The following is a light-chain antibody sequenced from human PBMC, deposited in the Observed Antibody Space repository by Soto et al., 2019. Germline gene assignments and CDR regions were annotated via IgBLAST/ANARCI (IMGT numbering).Light chain of an antibody. V-gene: IGKV1-39*01. CDR3: QQSYITPPT. J-gene: IGKJ5*01. CDR2: AAS. Sequence: DIQMTQFPSSLSASVGDRVTITCRASQGIGRYLNWYQRQPGKAPNLLIYAASSLQSGVPSRFSGSGSGTDFTLTIGSLQPEDFATYYCQQSYITPPTFGQGTRLEIK. CDR1: QGIGRY.